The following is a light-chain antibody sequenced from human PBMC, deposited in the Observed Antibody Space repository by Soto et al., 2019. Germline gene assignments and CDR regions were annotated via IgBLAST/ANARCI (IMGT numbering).Light chain of an antibody. V-gene: IGLV2-8*01. Sequence: QSALTQPPSASGSPGLSVTISCTGTSSDVGGYNYVSWYQQHPGKAPKLIIYEDTKRPSGVPDRFTGSKSGNTASLTVSGLQAEDEADYYCSSYAGSNNWAVFGGGTKLTVL. CDR3: SSYAGSNNWAV. CDR1: SSDVGGYNY. J-gene: IGLJ3*02. CDR2: EDT.